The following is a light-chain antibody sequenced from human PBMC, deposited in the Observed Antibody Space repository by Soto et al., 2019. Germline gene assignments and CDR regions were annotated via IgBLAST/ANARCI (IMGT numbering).Light chain of an antibody. CDR2: RNT. CDR1: RSNIGNNY. V-gene: IGLV1-47*01. Sequence: QSVLTQPPSASGTPGQTVTISCSGSRSNIGNNYVCWYQQLPGAAPKLLIYRNTQRPSGVPDRFSGSKSGTAASLAISGLRSEDEADYFCEAWDDSLSGHVLGTGTKV. CDR3: EAWDDSLSGHV. J-gene: IGLJ1*01.